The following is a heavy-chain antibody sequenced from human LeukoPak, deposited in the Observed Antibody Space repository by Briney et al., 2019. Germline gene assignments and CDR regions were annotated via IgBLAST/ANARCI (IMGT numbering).Heavy chain of an antibody. CDR1: GLTFNSYR. V-gene: IGHV3-21*01. CDR2: ISSSSSYI. D-gene: IGHD3-10*02. J-gene: IGHJ6*04. Sequence: GGSLRLSCAASGLTFNSYRMNWVRQAPGKGLEWVSSISSSSSYIYYADSVKGRFTISRDNAKNSLYLQMNSLRAEDTAVYYCAELGITMIGGVWGKGTTVTISS. CDR3: AELGITMIGGV.